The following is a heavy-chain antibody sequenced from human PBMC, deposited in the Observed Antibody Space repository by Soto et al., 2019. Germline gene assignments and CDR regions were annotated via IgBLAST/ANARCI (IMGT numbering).Heavy chain of an antibody. D-gene: IGHD2-2*01. CDR2: IYYSGST. Sequence: QVQLQESGPGLVKPSQTLSLTCTVSGGSISSGGYYWSWIRQHPGKGLEWIGYIYYSGSTYYNPSLKSRVTISVDTSKDQFSLKLSSVTAADTAVYCCAVSRDGYSMDVWGQGTTVTVSS. CDR3: AVSRDGYSMDV. CDR1: GGSISSGGYY. J-gene: IGHJ6*02. V-gene: IGHV4-31*03.